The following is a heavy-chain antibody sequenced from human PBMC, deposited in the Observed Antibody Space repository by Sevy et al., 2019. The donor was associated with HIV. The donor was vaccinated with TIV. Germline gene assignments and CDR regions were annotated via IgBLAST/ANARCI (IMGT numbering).Heavy chain of an antibody. Sequence: GGSLRLSCAPSGFTFSTYTINWVRQAPGKGLEWVSSITVSSSYINYADSMKGRITISRDNVKNSLFLQMNSLRAEDTALYYSARGGSNYSHEAFDIWGQGTMVTVSS. V-gene: IGHV3-21*06. J-gene: IGHJ3*02. CDR2: ITVSSSYI. CDR1: GFTFSTYT. D-gene: IGHD4-4*01. CDR3: ARGGSNYSHEAFDI.